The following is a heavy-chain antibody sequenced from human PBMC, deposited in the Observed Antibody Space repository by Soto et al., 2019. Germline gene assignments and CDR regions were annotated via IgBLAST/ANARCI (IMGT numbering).Heavy chain of an antibody. CDR2: IIPIFGTA. V-gene: IGHV1-69*06. CDR1: GGTFSSYA. D-gene: IGHD5-18*01. CDR3: AGTRGYSYGYYYYYGMDV. Sequence: SVKVSCKASGGTFSSYAISWVRQAPGQGLEWMGGIIPIFGTANYAQKFQGRVTITADKSTSTAYMELSSLRSEDTAVYYCAGTRGYSYGYYYYYGMDVWGQGTTVTVSS. J-gene: IGHJ6*02.